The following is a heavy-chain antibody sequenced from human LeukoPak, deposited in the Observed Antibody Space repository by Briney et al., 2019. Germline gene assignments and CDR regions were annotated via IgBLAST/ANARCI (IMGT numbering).Heavy chain of an antibody. Sequence: GSLRLSCAASGFTFSDYYMSWIRQAPGKGLEWIGSIYYSGSTYYNPSLKSRVTISVDTSKNQFSLKLSSVTAADTAVYYCARREGYGGDYWGQGTLVTVSS. CDR1: GFTFSDYY. D-gene: IGHD3-16*01. CDR2: IYYSGST. V-gene: IGHV4-39*01. CDR3: ARREGYGGDY. J-gene: IGHJ4*02.